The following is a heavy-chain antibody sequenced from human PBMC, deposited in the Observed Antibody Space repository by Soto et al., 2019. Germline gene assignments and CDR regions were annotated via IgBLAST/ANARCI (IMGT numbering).Heavy chain of an antibody. CDR2: ISAYSGNT. V-gene: IGHV1-18*01. CDR3: MRAPAGWLQSPYFDY. CDR1: GYTFSTYG. Sequence: GASVKVSCKASGYTFSTYGISWVRQAPGQGLEWMGWISAYSGNTNFAQNLQGRVTMTTDTSTSTAYMELRSLRSDDTAVYYCMRAPAGWLQSPYFDYWGQGTLVTVSS. J-gene: IGHJ4*02. D-gene: IGHD5-12*01.